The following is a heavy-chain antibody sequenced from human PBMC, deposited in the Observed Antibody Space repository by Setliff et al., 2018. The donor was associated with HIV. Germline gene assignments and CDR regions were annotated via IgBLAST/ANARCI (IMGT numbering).Heavy chain of an antibody. CDR2: VIPIFGTA. J-gene: IGHJ3*02. CDR1: GGTFSSYA. Sequence: ASVKVSCKASGGTFSSYAISWVRQAPGQGLEWMGGVIPIFGTANYAQKFQGRVTITTDESTSTAYMELSSLRSEDTAVYYCASDYYDSSGYPQAAFDIWGQGTMVTVSS. V-gene: IGHV1-69*05. D-gene: IGHD3-22*01. CDR3: ASDYYDSSGYPQAAFDI.